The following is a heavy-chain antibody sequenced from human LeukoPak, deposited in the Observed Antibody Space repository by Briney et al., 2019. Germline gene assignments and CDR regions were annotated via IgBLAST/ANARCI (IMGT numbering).Heavy chain of an antibody. CDR3: ASILRTYYYDSSAGAFDI. CDR2: INSDGSST. V-gene: IGHV3-74*01. J-gene: IGHJ3*02. CDR1: GFTFSSYW. D-gene: IGHD3-22*01. Sequence: PGGSLRLSCAASGFTFSSYWMHWVRQAPGKGLVWVSRINSDGSSTSYADSVKGQFTISRDNAKNALYLQMNSLRAEDTAVYYCASILRTYYYDSSAGAFDIWGQGTMVTVSS.